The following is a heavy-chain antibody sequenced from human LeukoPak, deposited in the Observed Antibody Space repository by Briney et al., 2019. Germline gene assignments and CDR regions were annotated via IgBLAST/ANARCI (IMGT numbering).Heavy chain of an antibody. Sequence: GGSLRLSCAASGFTFSSYAMSWVRQAPGKGLEWVSAISGSGGTIYYADSVKGRFTISRDNAKNSLYLQMNSLRAEDTAVYYCARAPQGTTVTTGVYFDYWGQGTLVTVSS. V-gene: IGHV3-23*01. CDR2: ISGSGGTI. CDR3: ARAPQGTTVTTGVYFDY. J-gene: IGHJ4*02. D-gene: IGHD4-17*01. CDR1: GFTFSSYA.